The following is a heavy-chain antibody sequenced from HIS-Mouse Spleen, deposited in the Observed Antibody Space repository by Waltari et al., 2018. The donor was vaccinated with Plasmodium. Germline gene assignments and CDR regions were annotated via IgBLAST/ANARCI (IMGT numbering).Heavy chain of an antibody. V-gene: IGHV4-34*01. Sequence: QVQLQQWRAGLLTPSETLSLTCAVYGGSFSGYYWSWIRQPPGKGLEWIGEINHSGSTNYNPSLKSRVTISVDTSKNQFSLKLSSVTAADTAVYYCARGRVLGTSSGYFDLWGRGTLVTVSS. CDR3: ARGRVLGTSSGYFDL. D-gene: IGHD3-10*01. CDR2: INHSGST. CDR1: GGSFSGYY. J-gene: IGHJ2*01.